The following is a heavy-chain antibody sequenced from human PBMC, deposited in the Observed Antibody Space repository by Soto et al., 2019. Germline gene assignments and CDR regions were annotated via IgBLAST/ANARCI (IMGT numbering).Heavy chain of an antibody. CDR1: GGSISTITYY. CDR2: IYYSGST. V-gene: IGHV4-39*01. D-gene: IGHD3-10*01. Sequence: SETLSLTCTVSGGSISTITYYWGWIRQPPGKGLEWIGTIYYSGSTYYTPSLKSRVTISVDTSTNQFSLKLNDVTAADTAVYYCARHLYNYGSGSYFDYWGQGTPVTVSS. J-gene: IGHJ4*02. CDR3: ARHLYNYGSGSYFDY.